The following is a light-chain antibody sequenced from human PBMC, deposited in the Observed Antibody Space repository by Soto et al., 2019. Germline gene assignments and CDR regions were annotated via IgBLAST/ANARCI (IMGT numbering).Light chain of an antibody. V-gene: IGLV6-57*04. CDR3: QSYDSSTVV. J-gene: IGLJ2*01. CDR1: SGTIASSY. Sequence: NFMLTQPHSVSESPGKTVTISCTRSSGTIASSYVQWYQQRPGSAPTTVIYEDNQRPSGVPDRFSGSTDGSSNSASLTISGLQTEDEADYYCQSYDSSTVVFGGGTKLTVL. CDR2: EDN.